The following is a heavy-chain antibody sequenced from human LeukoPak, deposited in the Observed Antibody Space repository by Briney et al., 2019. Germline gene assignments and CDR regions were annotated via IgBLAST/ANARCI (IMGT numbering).Heavy chain of an antibody. Sequence: SETLSLTCAVYGGSFSGYYWSWIRQPPGKGLEWIGEINHSGSTNYNPSLKSRVTISVDTSKNQFSLKLSSVTAADTAVYYCARVRYYCSSTSCYAPSYYYYGMDVWGQGTTVTVSS. CDR2: INHSGST. J-gene: IGHJ6*02. V-gene: IGHV4-34*01. CDR1: GGSFSGYY. D-gene: IGHD2-2*01. CDR3: ARVRYYCSSTSCYAPSYYYYGMDV.